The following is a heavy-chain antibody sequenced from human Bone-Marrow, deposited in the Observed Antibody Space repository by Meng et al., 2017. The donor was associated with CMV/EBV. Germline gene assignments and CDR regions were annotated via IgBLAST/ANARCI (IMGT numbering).Heavy chain of an antibody. CDR1: GYRFTSYW. CDR3: ARRSRSSEHYYGMDV. J-gene: IGHJ6*02. CDR2: IYPGDSDT. D-gene: IGHD6-6*01. V-gene: IGHV5-51*01. Sequence: GESLKISCKGSGYRFTSYWIGWVRQMPGKGLEWMGIIYPGDSDTRYSPSFQGQVTISTDKSISTAYLQWSSLKASDTAMYYCARRSRSSEHYYGMDVWGQGTTVTVSS.